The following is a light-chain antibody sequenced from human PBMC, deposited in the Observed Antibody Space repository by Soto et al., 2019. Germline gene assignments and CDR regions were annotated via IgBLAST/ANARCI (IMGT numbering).Light chain of an antibody. CDR2: AAY. V-gene: IGKV1-39*01. CDR1: QNIHTF. J-gene: IGKJ2*01. Sequence: DIQMTQSPSSLSASVGDRVTITCRASQNIHTFLNWYQQKPGKAPKLLIYAAYSLHSGVPSRFSGSGSGTDFTLNISSLQPEDFATYYCQESYSTPMYTFGQGTKLEI. CDR3: QESYSTPMYT.